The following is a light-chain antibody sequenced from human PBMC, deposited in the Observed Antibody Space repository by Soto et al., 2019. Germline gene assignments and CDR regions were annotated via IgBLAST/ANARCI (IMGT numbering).Light chain of an antibody. J-gene: IGKJ4*01. CDR3: QQYNNWPPLT. CDR1: QSVSSN. CDR2: GAS. Sequence: EIVMTQSPVTLSVSPGERATLSCRASQSVSSNLAWYQQKPGQAPRLLIYGASTRATGIPARFSGSGSGTEFTLTISSLQSEDFAVYYRQQYNNWPPLTFGGGTKVEIK. V-gene: IGKV3-15*01.